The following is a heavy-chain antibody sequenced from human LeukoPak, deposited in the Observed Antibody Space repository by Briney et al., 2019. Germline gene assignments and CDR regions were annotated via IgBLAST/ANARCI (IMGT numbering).Heavy chain of an antibody. V-gene: IGHV3-23*01. J-gene: IGHJ4*02. D-gene: IGHD2-2*01. Sequence: GGSLRLSCAASGFTFSNYAMSWVRQAPGKGLEWVSAISGSGGSTYYADSVKGRFTISRDNSKNTLYLQMNSLRAEDTAVYYCAKGYCSSASCTRGYFDYWGQGTLVTVSS. CDR1: GFTFSNYA. CDR3: AKGYCSSASCTRGYFDY. CDR2: ISGSGGST.